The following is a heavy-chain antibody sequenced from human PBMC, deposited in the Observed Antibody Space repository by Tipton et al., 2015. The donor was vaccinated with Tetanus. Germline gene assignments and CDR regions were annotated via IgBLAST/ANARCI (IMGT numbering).Heavy chain of an antibody. CDR1: GGSVSRGSYY. V-gene: IGHV4-61*01. CDR2: FFYNENT. CDR3: ARGGWFPTYFDL. D-gene: IGHD6-19*01. J-gene: IGHJ2*01. Sequence: TLSLTCTVSGGSVSRGSYYWNWIRQPPGEGLEWIGYFFYNENTNYNPSLKSRVTISADTSKNQVSLRLNSVTAADTAVYFCARGGWFPTYFDLWGRGTLVTVSS.